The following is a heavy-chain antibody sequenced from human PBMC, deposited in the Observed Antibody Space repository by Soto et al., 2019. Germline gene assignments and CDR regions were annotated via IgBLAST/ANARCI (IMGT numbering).Heavy chain of an antibody. CDR3: AKDSKLEQYNWFDP. V-gene: IGHV3-23*01. CDR2: ISGSGGST. Sequence: GGSLRLWCAASWVTFSSYAMSWVRQATGKGLEWVSAISGSGGSTYYADSVKGRFTISRDNSKNTLYLQMNSLRAEDTAVYYCAKDSKLEQYNWFDPWGQGTLVTVSS. D-gene: IGHD1-1*01. J-gene: IGHJ5*02. CDR1: WVTFSSYA.